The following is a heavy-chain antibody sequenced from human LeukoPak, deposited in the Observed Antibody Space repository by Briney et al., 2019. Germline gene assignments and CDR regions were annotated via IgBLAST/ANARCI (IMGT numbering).Heavy chain of an antibody. CDR2: INHSGST. V-gene: IGHV4-34*01. J-gene: IGHJ5*02. Sequence: SETLSLTCAVYGGSFSGYYWSWIRQPPGKGLEWIGEINHSGSTNYNPSLKSRVTISVDTSKNQFSLKLSSVTAADTAVYYCARRPISGYYDHWGQGTLVTVSS. CDR3: ARRPISGYYDH. D-gene: IGHD3-22*01. CDR1: GGSFSGYY.